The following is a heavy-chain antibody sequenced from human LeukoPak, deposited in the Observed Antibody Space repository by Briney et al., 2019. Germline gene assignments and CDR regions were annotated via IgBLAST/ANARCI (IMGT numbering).Heavy chain of an antibody. Sequence: ASVKVSCKASGYTFTNYYMHWVRQAPGQGLEWMGIINPSGGSTSYAQKFQGRVTMTRDTSTSTVYMELSSLRSEDTAVYYCARDQYCSGGSCHDAFDIWGQGTMVTVSS. CDR1: GYTFTNYY. D-gene: IGHD2-15*01. J-gene: IGHJ3*02. CDR2: INPSGGST. V-gene: IGHV1-46*01. CDR3: ARDQYCSGGSCHDAFDI.